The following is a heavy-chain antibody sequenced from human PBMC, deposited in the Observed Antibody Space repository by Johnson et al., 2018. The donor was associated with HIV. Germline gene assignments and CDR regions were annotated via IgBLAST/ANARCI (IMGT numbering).Heavy chain of an antibody. J-gene: IGHJ3*02. D-gene: IGHD3-16*01. Sequence: VQVVESGGGLVQPGGSLTLSCAAPGFSVSSYYMSWVRQAPGKGLDWVSAICSGGSTYYADSVKGRFTISRDNSKNTLYLQMNSLRAGDTAVYYCAREVYAHDAFDIWGQGTMVTVSS. CDR2: ICSGGST. CDR3: AREVYAHDAFDI. CDR1: GFSVSSYY. V-gene: IGHV3-66*01.